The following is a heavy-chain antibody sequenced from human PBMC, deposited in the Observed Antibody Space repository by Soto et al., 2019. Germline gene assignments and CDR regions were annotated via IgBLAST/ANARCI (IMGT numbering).Heavy chain of an antibody. CDR2: ISAYDGNT. V-gene: IGHV1-18*04. Sequence: ASVKVSCKASGYIFTNYDIHWVRKAPGQGLEWMGWISAYDGNTNYAQKLQGRVTMTTDTSTSTAYMELRSLRSDDTAVYYCARDSGYGLFDYWGQGTLVTVSS. J-gene: IGHJ4*02. CDR1: GYIFTNYD. D-gene: IGHD6-25*01. CDR3: ARDSGYGLFDY.